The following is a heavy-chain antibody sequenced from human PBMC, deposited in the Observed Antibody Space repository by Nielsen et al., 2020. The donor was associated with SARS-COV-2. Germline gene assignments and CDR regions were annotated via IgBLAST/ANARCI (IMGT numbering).Heavy chain of an antibody. CDR2: ISGSSRYT. CDR1: GFTFSDYY. CDR3: ASLGGSSWYFDY. J-gene: IGHJ4*02. Sequence: GESLKISCAASGFTFSDYYMSWIRQAPGKGLEWISSISGSSRYTNYADSVKGRFTISRDNAKNSLYLQMNSLRAEDTAVYYCASLGGSSWYFDYWGQGTLVTVSS. V-gene: IGHV3-11*03. D-gene: IGHD6-13*01.